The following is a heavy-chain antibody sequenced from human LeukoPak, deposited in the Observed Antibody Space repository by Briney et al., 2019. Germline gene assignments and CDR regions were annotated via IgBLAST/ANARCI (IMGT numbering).Heavy chain of an antibody. Sequence: SETLSLTCTVSGDSISSSKKYWGWVRQPPGKGLEWIGSIYYSGNTYYNPSLKSRVTISLDTSRNQFSLKLNSVTAADTAVFYCARHHRRHCSGVTCYRYYFDYWGQGTLVTVSS. J-gene: IGHJ4*02. CDR2: IYYSGNT. CDR3: ARHHRRHCSGVTCYRYYFDY. CDR1: GDSISSSKKY. D-gene: IGHD2-15*01. V-gene: IGHV4-39*01.